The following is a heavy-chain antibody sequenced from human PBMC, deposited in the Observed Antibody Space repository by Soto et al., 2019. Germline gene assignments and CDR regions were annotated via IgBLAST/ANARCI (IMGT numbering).Heavy chain of an antibody. CDR3: AKVKISYCSSTSCSYFDY. Sequence: GGSLRLSCAASGFTFSSYGMHWFRQAPGKGLEWVAVISYDGSNKYYADSVKGRFTISRDNSKNTLYLQMNSLRAEDTAVYYCAKVKISYCSSTSCSYFDYWGQGTLVTVSS. D-gene: IGHD2-2*01. J-gene: IGHJ4*02. V-gene: IGHV3-30*18. CDR2: ISYDGSNK. CDR1: GFTFSSYG.